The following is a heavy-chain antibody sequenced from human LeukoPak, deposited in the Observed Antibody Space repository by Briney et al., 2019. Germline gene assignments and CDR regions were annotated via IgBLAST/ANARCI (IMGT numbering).Heavy chain of an antibody. V-gene: IGHV4-31*03. D-gene: IGHD6-19*01. J-gene: IGHJ6*02. CDR1: GGSISSGGYY. Sequence: SETLSLTCTVSGGSISSGGYYWSWIRQHPGKGLEWIGYIYYSGSTYYNPSLKSRVTISVDTSKNQFSLKLSSVTAADTAVYYCARAGIAVAGYYYGMDVWGQGTTVTVSS. CDR3: ARAGIAVAGYYYGMDV. CDR2: IYYSGST.